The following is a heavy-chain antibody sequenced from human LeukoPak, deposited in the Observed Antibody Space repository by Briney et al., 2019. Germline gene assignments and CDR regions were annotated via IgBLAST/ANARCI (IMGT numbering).Heavy chain of an antibody. Sequence: SETLSLTCTVSGGSISSGDYYWSWIRQPPGKGLEWIGYIYYSGSTYYNPSLKSRVTISVDTSKNQFSLKLSSVTAADTAVYYCASVICGGSCYSKWFDPWGQGTLVTVSS. V-gene: IGHV4-30-4*01. CDR2: IYYSGST. D-gene: IGHD2-15*01. J-gene: IGHJ5*02. CDR1: GGSISSGDYY. CDR3: ASVICGGSCYSKWFDP.